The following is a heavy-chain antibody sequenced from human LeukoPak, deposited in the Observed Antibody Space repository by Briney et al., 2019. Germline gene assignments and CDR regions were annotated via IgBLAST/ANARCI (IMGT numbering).Heavy chain of an antibody. CDR1: GGSISSYH. CDR3: ARAYGGYSSSPYNWLDP. Sequence: ASETLSLTCTVSGGSISSYHWSWLRQSPGKGLEWIGYIYYSGSTNYNPSLKSRVTISLGTSKNQLSLKLISVTAADTAVYYCARAYGGYSSSPYNWLDPWGQGTLVTVSS. V-gene: IGHV4-59*01. J-gene: IGHJ5*02. D-gene: IGHD6-6*01. CDR2: IYYSGST.